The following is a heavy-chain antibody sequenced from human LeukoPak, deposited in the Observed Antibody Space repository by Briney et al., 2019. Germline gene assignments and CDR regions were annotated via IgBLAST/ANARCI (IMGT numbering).Heavy chain of an antibody. CDR3: ARRYCSGGSCYSGYAFDI. CDR2: ISAYNGNT. CDR1: GYTFTSYG. D-gene: IGHD2-15*01. V-gene: IGHV1-18*01. J-gene: IGHJ3*02. Sequence: GASVKVSCKASGYTFTSYGISWVRQAPGQGLEWMGWISAYNGNTNYAQKLQGRVTMTTDTSTSTAYMELRSLRSDDTAVYYCARRYCSGGSCYSGYAFDIWGQGTMVTVSS.